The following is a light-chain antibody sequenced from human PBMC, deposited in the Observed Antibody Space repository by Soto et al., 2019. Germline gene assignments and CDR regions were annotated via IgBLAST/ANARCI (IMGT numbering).Light chain of an antibody. J-gene: IGKJ4*01. V-gene: IGKV3-20*01. CDR2: GAS. Sequence: ENVLTQSPGTLSLSPGERATLSCRASQSISSSYLAWYQQKPGHPPRLLIYGASNRATGFPDRFSGSGSGTEFTLTISRLEPEDFAVYYCQQYSGSPPLTFGGGTKVEIK. CDR3: QQYSGSPPLT. CDR1: QSISSSY.